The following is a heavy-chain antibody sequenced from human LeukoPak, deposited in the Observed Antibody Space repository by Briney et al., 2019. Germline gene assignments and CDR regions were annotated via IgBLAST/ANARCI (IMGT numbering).Heavy chain of an antibody. CDR3: TSGIGTYDY. Sequence: GGSVRLSCAVSGLTFSEYWMHWVRQDAGKGLVWVAGISKDGGSTEYADFVKGRCTISRGNAKNTLYLQMNSLTVDDTAVYYCTSGIGTYDYWGLGAQVTVSS. V-gene: IGHV3-74*03. D-gene: IGHD1-14*01. J-gene: IGHJ4*02. CDR2: ISKDGGST. CDR1: GLTFSEYW.